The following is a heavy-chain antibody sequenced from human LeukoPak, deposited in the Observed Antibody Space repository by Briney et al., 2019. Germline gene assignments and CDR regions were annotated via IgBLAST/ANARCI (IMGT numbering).Heavy chain of an antibody. CDR2: INSDGSWT. V-gene: IGHV3-74*01. CDR1: GNYW. J-gene: IGHJ4*02. Sequence: GGSLRLSCAASGNYWMHWVRQVPGKGLVWVSHINSDGSWTSYADSVKGRFTISKDNAKNTVYLQINSLRAEDTAVYYCVSFYETYWGRGTLVTVSS. D-gene: IGHD2/OR15-2a*01. CDR3: VSFYETY.